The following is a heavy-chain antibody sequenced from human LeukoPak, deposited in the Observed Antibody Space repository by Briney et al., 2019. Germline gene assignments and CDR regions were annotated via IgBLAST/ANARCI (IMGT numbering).Heavy chain of an antibody. Sequence: PGGSLRLSCEASGFTFNNYAMSWVRQAPGKGLEWVSAISGSGGNTYYTDSVKGRFTISRDNAKNSLYLQMNSLRAEDTAVYYCARSVYGSGSILYFQHWGQGTLVTVSS. J-gene: IGHJ1*01. D-gene: IGHD3-10*01. V-gene: IGHV3-23*01. CDR1: GFTFNNYA. CDR2: ISGSGGNT. CDR3: ARSVYGSGSILYFQH.